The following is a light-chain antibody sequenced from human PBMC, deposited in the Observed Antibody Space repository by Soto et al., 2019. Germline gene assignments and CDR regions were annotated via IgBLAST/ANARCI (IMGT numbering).Light chain of an antibody. J-gene: IGKJ4*01. Sequence: DIVMTQSPDSLAVSLGERATINCKSSQSVLYSSNNKNYLAWYQQKPGQPPKLXIYWASTRESGVPDRFSGSGSGIDFTLTISSLQAEDVAVYYCQQYYSTPLTFGGGTKVDIK. V-gene: IGKV4-1*01. CDR2: WAS. CDR1: QSVLYSSNNKNY. CDR3: QQYYSTPLT.